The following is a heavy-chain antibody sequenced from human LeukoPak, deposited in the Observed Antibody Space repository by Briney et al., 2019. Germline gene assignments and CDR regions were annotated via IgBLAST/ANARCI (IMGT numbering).Heavy chain of an antibody. CDR3: ARALPGRIAAV. CDR1: GGSFSGYY. V-gene: IGHV4-34*01. J-gene: IGHJ4*02. Sequence: PSETLSLTCAVYGGSFSGYYWSWIRQPPGKELEWIGEINHSGSTNYNPSLKSRVTISVDTSKNQFSLKLSSVTAADTAVYYCARALPGRIAAVWGQGTLVTVSS. CDR2: INHSGST. D-gene: IGHD6-13*01.